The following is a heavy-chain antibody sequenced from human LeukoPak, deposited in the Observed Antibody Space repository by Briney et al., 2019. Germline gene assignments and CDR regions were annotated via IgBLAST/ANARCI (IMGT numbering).Heavy chain of an antibody. CDR2: INPNSAGT. V-gene: IGHV1-2*02. D-gene: IGHD1-26*01. J-gene: IGHJ3*02. Sequence: ASVKVSCKASGYTFTGYYMHWVRQAPGQGLEWMGWINPNSAGTNYAQKFQGRFTMTRDTSISTAYMELSSLRSDDTALYYCARRKVGANAFDIWGQGTMVTVSS. CDR3: ARRKVGANAFDI. CDR1: GYTFTGYY.